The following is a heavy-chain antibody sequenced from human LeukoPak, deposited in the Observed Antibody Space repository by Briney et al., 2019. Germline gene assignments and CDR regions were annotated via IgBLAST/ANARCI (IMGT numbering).Heavy chain of an antibody. CDR2: TYYRSKLYN. J-gene: IGHJ4*02. CDR1: DSVSSXTAA. CDR3: AASSGGFYS. V-gene: IGHV6-1*01. Sequence: DSVSSXTAAWNWVRQSPSRGLEWLVRTYYRSKLYNDYAVSVKSRITINPDTSKNQFSLQLNSVTPEDTALYYCAASSGGFYSWGQGTLVTVSS. D-gene: IGHD2-15*01.